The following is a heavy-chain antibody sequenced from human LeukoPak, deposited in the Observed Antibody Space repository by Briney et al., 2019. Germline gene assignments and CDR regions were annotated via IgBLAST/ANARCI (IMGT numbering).Heavy chain of an antibody. D-gene: IGHD1-26*01. CDR1: GYTFTSYY. V-gene: IGHV1-46*01. CDR3: ARDRPIVGATSADFDY. Sequence: RRASVKVSCKASGYTFTSYYMHWVRQAPGQGLEWMGIINPSGGSTSYAQKFQGRVTMTRDMSTSTVYMELSSLRSEDTAVYYCARDRPIVGATSADFDYWGQGTLVTVSS. J-gene: IGHJ4*02. CDR2: INPSGGST.